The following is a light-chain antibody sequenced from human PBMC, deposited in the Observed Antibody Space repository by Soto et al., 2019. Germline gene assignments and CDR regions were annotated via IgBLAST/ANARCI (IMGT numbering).Light chain of an antibody. CDR2: GAS. J-gene: IGKJ3*01. CDR1: HNIVTY. V-gene: IGKV1-5*01. CDR3: QQYNSYSAA. Sequence: DIQMTQSPSTLSASVGDRVTLTCRASHNIVTYLAWYQQKPGKAPRLLINGASTLQSGVPSRFSSSGSGTEFTLTISSLHPDDFSTYYCQQYNSYSAAFGPGTRIDVK.